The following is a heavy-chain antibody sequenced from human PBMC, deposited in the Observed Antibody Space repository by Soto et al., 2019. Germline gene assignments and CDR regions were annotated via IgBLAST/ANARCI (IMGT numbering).Heavy chain of an antibody. CDR1: GFTFSTYG. Sequence: GVSLRLSCAASGFTFSTYGMSWVRQAPGKGLEWVSGISGSGGSTHHADSVTGRFTISRDNSKNTLYLQMNSLGVEDTAVYYCARRGTNRWYEFFDYWGQGALVTVSS. D-gene: IGHD6-13*01. CDR3: ARRGTNRWYEFFDY. CDR2: ISGSGGST. V-gene: IGHV3-23*01. J-gene: IGHJ4*02.